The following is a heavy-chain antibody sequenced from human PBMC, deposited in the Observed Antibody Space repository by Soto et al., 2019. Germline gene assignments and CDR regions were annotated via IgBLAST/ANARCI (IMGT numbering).Heavy chain of an antibody. V-gene: IGHV1-2*02. CDR1: GYTFTGYY. D-gene: IGHD3-22*01. CDR3: ARDYYDGSGPAIPFDY. J-gene: IGHJ4*02. Sequence: ASVKVSCKASGYTFTGYYMHWVRQAPGQGLEWMGWINPNSGGTNYAQKFQGRVTMTRDTSISTAYMELSRLRSDDTAVYYCARDYYDGSGPAIPFDYWGQGTLVTVSS. CDR2: INPNSGGT.